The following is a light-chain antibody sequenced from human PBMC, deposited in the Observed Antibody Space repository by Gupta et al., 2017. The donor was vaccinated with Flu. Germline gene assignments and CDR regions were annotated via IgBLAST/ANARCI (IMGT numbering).Light chain of an antibody. CDR3: CSYAGSSTLYV. CDR1: SSDVGSYNL. V-gene: IGLV2-23*01. CDR2: EGS. J-gene: IGLJ1*01. Sequence: QSALTPPASVSGSPGPSITISCTGTSSDVGSYNLVSWYQQHPGKAPKLMIYEGSKRPSGVSNRFSGSKSGNTASLTISGLQAEDEADYYCCSYAGSSTLYVFGTGTKVTVL.